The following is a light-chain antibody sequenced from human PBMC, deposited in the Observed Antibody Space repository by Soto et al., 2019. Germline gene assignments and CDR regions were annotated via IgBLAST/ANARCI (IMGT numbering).Light chain of an antibody. CDR2: EVS. V-gene: IGLV2-8*01. CDR3: SSYSGNNNYV. Sequence: QSAMIQPPSESGSTEQSVTFSCSGSSSDVGTYNYVSWYQQHTGKPTKSMIYEVSKRPSGVPDRFSGSKFGNTASLTVSGLQAEDEADYYCSSYSGNNNYVFGAWTKLT. CDR1: SSDVGTYNY. J-gene: IGLJ1*01.